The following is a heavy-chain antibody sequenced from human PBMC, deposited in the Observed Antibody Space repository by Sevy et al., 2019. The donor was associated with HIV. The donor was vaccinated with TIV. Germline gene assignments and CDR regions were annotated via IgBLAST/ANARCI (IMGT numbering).Heavy chain of an antibody. CDR2: IYYSGST. CDR1: GGSISSSSYY. D-gene: IGHD2-8*01. CDR3: ARQGYCTNGVCDRTAFDY. J-gene: IGHJ4*02. V-gene: IGHV4-39*01. Sequence: SETLSLTCTVSGGSISSSSYYWGWIRQPPGKGLEWIGSIYYSGSTYYNPSLKSRVTISVDTSKNQFSLKLSCVTAADTAVYYCARQGYCTNGVCDRTAFDYWGQGTLVTVSS.